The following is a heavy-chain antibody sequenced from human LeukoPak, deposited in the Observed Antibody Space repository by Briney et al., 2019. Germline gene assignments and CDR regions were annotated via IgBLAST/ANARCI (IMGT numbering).Heavy chain of an antibody. CDR2: ITSGSRYI. V-gene: IGHV3-21*01. Sequence: GGSLRLSCAASGFTFTNYNMNWVRQAPGKGLEWVSSITSGSRYIYYGDSVKGRFTISRDNAKNSLFLQMDSLRAEDTAIYYCAKEIWPTVTIPGRTYFDYWGQGALVTVSS. D-gene: IGHD4-17*01. CDR3: AKEIWPTVTIPGRTYFDY. CDR1: GFTFTNYN. J-gene: IGHJ4*02.